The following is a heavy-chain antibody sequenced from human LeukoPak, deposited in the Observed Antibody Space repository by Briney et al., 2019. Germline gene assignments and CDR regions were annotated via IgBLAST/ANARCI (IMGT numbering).Heavy chain of an antibody. CDR2: ISGSGGST. CDR3: AKDLYRRSVYDSSGYYCPFDY. CDR1: GFTFSSYA. D-gene: IGHD3-22*01. V-gene: IGHV3-23*01. Sequence: GGSLRLSCAASGFTFSSYAMSWVRQAPGKGLEWVSAISGSGGSTYYADSVKGRFTISRDNSKNTLYLQMNSLRAEDTAVYYCAKDLYRRSVYDSSGYYCPFDYWGQGTLVTVSS. J-gene: IGHJ4*02.